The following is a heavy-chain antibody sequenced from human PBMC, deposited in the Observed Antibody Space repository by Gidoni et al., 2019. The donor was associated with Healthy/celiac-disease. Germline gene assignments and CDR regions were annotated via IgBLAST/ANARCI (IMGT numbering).Heavy chain of an antibody. D-gene: IGHD7-27*01. CDR1: GFPVSSNY. CDR2: IYSGGST. J-gene: IGHJ6*02. Sequence: EVQLVESGGGLVQPGGSLRLSCAASGFPVSSNYMSWVRQAPGKGLEWVSVIYSGGSTYYADSVKGRFTISRDNSKNTLYLQMNSLRAEDTAVYYCASGDPYYYYGMDVWGQGTTVTVSS. V-gene: IGHV3-66*02. CDR3: ASGDPYYYYGMDV.